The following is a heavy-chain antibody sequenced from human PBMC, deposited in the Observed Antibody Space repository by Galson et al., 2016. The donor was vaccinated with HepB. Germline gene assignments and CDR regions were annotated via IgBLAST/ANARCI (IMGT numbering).Heavy chain of an antibody. CDR1: GFTFSSYW. CDR3: ARDYLTYTGSYLYS. D-gene: IGHD1-26*01. J-gene: IGHJ4*02. V-gene: IGHV3-74*01. Sequence: SLRLSCAASGFTFSSYWMHWVLQVPGKGLVMVARTNTDGSDTGYADSVKGRFTISGDNAKNTLYLQMNTLRAEDTAVYYCARDYLTYTGSYLYSWGQGTLVTVSS. CDR2: TNTDGSDT.